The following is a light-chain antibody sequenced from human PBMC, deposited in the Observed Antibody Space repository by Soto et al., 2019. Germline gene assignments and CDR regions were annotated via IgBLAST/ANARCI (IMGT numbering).Light chain of an antibody. CDR3: QQYNSDSGT. J-gene: IGKJ1*01. Sequence: DIQMTQSPSTLSASVGDRVTNTCRASQSISSWLAWYQQKPGKAPNLLIYGASSLQSGVPSRFSGSGSGTEFTLTINSLQPDDFATYYCQQYNSDSGTFGQGTKVDIK. CDR2: GAS. CDR1: QSISSW. V-gene: IGKV1-5*01.